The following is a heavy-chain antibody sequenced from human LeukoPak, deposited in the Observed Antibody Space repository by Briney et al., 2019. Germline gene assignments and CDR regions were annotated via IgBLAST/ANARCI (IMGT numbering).Heavy chain of an antibody. V-gene: IGHV1-18*01. CDR2: ISAYNGNT. CDR1: GYTFTSYG. J-gene: IGHJ5*02. D-gene: IGHD4-23*01. CDR3: ARDNDYGGKRGDNWFDP. Sequence: ASVKVPCKASGYTFTSYGISWVRQAPGQGLEWMGWISAYNGNTNYAQKLQGRVTMTTDTSTSTAYMELRSLRSDDTAVYYCARDNDYGGKRGDNWFDPWGQGTLVTVSS.